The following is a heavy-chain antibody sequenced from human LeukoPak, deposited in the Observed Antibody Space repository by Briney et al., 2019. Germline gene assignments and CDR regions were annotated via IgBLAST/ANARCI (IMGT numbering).Heavy chain of an antibody. J-gene: IGHJ4*02. CDR2: INPNSGGT. V-gene: IGHV1-2*02. CDR3: TRSVRNGHIDY. D-gene: IGHD2-21*01. CDR1: GYTFTGYY. Sequence: EASVKVSCKASGYTFTGYYMHWVRQAPGQGLEWMGWINPNSGGTNYAQKFQGRVTMTRDTSISTAYMELSSLRFEDTAVYYCTRSVRNGHIDYWGQGTLVTVSS.